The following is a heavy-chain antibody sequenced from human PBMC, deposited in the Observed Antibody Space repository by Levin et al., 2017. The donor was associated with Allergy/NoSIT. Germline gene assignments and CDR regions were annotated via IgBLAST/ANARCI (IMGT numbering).Heavy chain of an antibody. CDR1: GGSIYISGNY. CDR2: IYYDGIT. Sequence: GSLRLSCTVSGGSIYISGNYWGWIRQPPGKGLEWIGSIYYDGITYYSPSLKSRVTMSIDTSKNQFSLRLSSVTAADTAMYYCASNSGGHYWGQGTLVTVSS. CDR3: ASNSGGHY. J-gene: IGHJ4*02. V-gene: IGHV4-39*01. D-gene: IGHD1-26*01.